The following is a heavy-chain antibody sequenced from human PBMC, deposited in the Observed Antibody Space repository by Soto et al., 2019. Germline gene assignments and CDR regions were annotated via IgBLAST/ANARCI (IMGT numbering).Heavy chain of an antibody. J-gene: IGHJ3*02. V-gene: IGHV4-34*01. CDR3: ARVLKVVVAATFAFDI. CDR2: INHSGST. D-gene: IGHD2-15*01. Sequence: QVQLQQWGAGLLKPSETLSLTCAVDGGSFSGYYWSWIRQPPGKGLEWIGEINHSGSTNYNPALKSRVTTTVDTSKNQFSLKLSYVTAADTAVYYCARVLKVVVAATFAFDIWGRGTMVTVSS. CDR1: GGSFSGYY.